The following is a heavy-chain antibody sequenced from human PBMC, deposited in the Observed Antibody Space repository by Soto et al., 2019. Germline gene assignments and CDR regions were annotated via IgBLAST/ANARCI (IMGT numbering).Heavy chain of an antibody. CDR1: GFTFSSYA. V-gene: IGHV3-23*01. Sequence: GGSLRLSCAASGFTFSSYAMSWVRQAPGKGLEWVSAISGSGGSTYYADSVKGRFTISRDNSKNTLYLQMNSLRAEDTAVYYCAKPDVYYYDSSGYLYDYWGQGTLVTVSS. CDR2: ISGSGGST. CDR3: AKPDVYYYDSSGYLYDY. D-gene: IGHD3-22*01. J-gene: IGHJ4*02.